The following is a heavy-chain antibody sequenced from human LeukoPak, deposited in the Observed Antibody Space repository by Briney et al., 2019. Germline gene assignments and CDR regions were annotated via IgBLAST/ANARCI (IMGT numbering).Heavy chain of an antibody. V-gene: IGHV3-66*01. D-gene: IGHD6-19*01. CDR2: IYSGGST. J-gene: IGHJ4*02. CDR1: GFTVSSNY. CDR3: ARGQPSSGWYVFDY. Sequence: GGSLTLSCAASGFTVSSNYMSWVRQAPGKGLEWVSVIYSGGSTYYADSVKGRFTISRDNSKNTLYLQMNSLRAEDTAVYYCARGQPSSGWYVFDYWGQGTLVTVSS.